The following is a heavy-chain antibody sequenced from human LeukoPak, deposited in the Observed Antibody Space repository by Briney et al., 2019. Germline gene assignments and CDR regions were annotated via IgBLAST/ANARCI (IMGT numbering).Heavy chain of an antibody. D-gene: IGHD6-19*01. CDR1: GFTFSSYS. Sequence: GGSLRLSCAASGFTFSSYSMNWVRQAPGKGLEWVSSISTAGGNTYYADSVKGRFTISRDRSENTMFLQMNSLRAEDTAVYYCAKDAMAGTGTFDYWGQGTLVTVSS. J-gene: IGHJ4*02. V-gene: IGHV3-23*01. CDR2: ISTAGGNT. CDR3: AKDAMAGTGTFDY.